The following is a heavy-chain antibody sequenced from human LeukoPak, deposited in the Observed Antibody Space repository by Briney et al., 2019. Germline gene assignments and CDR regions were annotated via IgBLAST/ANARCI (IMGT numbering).Heavy chain of an antibody. V-gene: IGHV1-69*04. Sequence: SVKVSCKASGYTFTSYGISWVRQAPGQGLEWMGRIIPILGIANYAQKFQGRVTITADKSTSTAYMELSSLRSEDTAVYYCASPDYYDSSGYFVYWGQGTLVTVSS. J-gene: IGHJ4*02. CDR3: ASPDYYDSSGYFVY. CDR2: IIPILGIA. CDR1: GYTFTSYG. D-gene: IGHD3-22*01.